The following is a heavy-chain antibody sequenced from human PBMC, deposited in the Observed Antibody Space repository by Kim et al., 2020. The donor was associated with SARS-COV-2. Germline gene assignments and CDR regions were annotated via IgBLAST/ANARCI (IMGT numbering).Heavy chain of an antibody. CDR3: AWGYCGGDNCRRDYF. J-gene: IGHJ6*01. Sequence: GGSLRLSCAASGFTFNAFAMNWVRQAPGKGLEWVAAISGGGGTTYDAVTVRGRFTISDANSTNSLFLQRNSLRAEATAVYYCAWGYCGGDNCRRDYFWG. CDR2: ISGGGGTT. D-gene: IGHD2-21*01. CDR1: GFTFNAFA. V-gene: IGHV3-23*01.